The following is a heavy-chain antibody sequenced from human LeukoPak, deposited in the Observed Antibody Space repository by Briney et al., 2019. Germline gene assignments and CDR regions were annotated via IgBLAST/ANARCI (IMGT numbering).Heavy chain of an antibody. J-gene: IGHJ4*02. Sequence: SETLSLTCTVSGGSISSYYWSWIRQPPGKGLEWIGYIYYSGSTNYNPSLKSRVTISVDTSKNQFSLKLSSGTAADTAVYYCATSSGWYGYYFDYWGQGTLVTVSS. CDR2: IYYSGST. V-gene: IGHV4-59*08. D-gene: IGHD6-19*01. CDR1: GGSISSYY. CDR3: ATSSGWYGYYFDY.